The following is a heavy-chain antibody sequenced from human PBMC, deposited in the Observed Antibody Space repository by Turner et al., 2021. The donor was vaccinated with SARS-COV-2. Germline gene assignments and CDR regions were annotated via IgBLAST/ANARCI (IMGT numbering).Heavy chain of an antibody. CDR3: AGEVVVLTTTHYGMDV. Sequence: QVQLQESGPGLVKPSETLSLTCTVSGGSISSSSYYWGWIRQPPGKGLEWIGSIYYSGSTYYNPSLKSRVTISVDTSKNQFSLKLSSVTAADTAVYYCAGEVVVLTTTHYGMDVWGQGTTVTVSS. J-gene: IGHJ6*02. V-gene: IGHV4-39*01. CDR1: GGSISSSSYY. CDR2: IYYSGST. D-gene: IGHD1-26*01.